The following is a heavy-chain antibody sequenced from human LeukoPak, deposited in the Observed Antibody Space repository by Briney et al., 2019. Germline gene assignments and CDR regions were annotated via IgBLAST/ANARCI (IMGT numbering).Heavy chain of an antibody. CDR1: GFTFSNYW. J-gene: IGHJ4*02. V-gene: IGHV3-74*01. Sequence: GGSLRLSCAASGFTFSNYWMHWVRQAPGKGLMWVSRIKSDGINTSYADSVKGRFTISRDNSKNTLYLQMNSLRVEDTAVYYCARGSKSYGDYIRSRIHHFAYWGQGTLVTVSS. CDR2: IKSDGINT. CDR3: ARGSKSYGDYIRSRIHHFAY. D-gene: IGHD4-17*01.